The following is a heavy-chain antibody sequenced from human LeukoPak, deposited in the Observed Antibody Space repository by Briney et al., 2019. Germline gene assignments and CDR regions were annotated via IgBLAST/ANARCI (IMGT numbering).Heavy chain of an antibody. D-gene: IGHD6-19*01. CDR2: IYYSGGT. J-gene: IGHJ4*02. V-gene: IGHV4-39*07. CDR3: ARENFIAVAGTGTELFDY. Sequence: SETLSLTCTVSGGSISSNGYYWAWFRQPPGKGLEWIGSIYYSGGTYYNPSLKSRVTISVDTSKNQFSLKLSSVTAADTAVYYCARENFIAVAGTGTELFDYWGQGTLVTVSS. CDR1: GGSISSNGYY.